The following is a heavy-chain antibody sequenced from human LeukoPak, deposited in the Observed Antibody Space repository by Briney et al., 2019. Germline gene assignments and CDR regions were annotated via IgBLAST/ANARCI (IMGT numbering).Heavy chain of an antibody. D-gene: IGHD6-19*01. CDR3: ARAGRGQWLVRAPDGIDY. Sequence: PSETLSLTCAVYGGSLSAYYWTWVRQPPGKGLEWIGEIYHSGSTNYNPSLKSRVTISVDKSKNQFSLKLSSVTAADTAVYYCARAGRGQWLVRAPDGIDYWGQGTLVTVSS. CDR2: IYHSGST. V-gene: IGHV4-34*01. CDR1: GGSLSAYY. J-gene: IGHJ4*02.